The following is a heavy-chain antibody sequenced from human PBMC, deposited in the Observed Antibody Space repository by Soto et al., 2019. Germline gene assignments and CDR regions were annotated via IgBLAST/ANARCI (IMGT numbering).Heavy chain of an antibody. D-gene: IGHD3-3*02. Sequence: GESLKISCKGVGYKFGSAWIGWVRQMPGKGLEWMGIIKPGTSDIRYSPSCRGHVTISADEAVSTAYLQWSSLKASDTAMYYCARQLSHICDSWGRGTQVTVSS. V-gene: IGHV5-51*01. J-gene: IGHJ4*02. CDR2: IKPGTSDI. CDR1: GYKFGSAW. CDR3: ARQLSHICDS.